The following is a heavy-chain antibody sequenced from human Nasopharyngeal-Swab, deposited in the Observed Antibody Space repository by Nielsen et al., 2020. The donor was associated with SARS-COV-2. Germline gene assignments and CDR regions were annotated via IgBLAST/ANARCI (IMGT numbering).Heavy chain of an antibody. CDR1: GGSLNSINYY. D-gene: IGHD3-3*01. J-gene: IGHJ6*02. V-gene: IGHV4-39*07. CDR2: IYYSGSA. Sequence: SETLSLTCTVSGGSLNSINYYWGWIRQPPGKGLEWIGSIYYSGSAYYNPSLKSRVTISVDTSKNQFSLKLSSVTAADTAVYYCARNEFRSGYYGTVEYYGLDVWGQGTTVTVSS. CDR3: ARNEFRSGYYGTVEYYGLDV.